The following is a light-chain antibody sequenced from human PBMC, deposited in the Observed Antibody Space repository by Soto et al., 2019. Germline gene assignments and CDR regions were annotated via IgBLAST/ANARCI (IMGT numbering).Light chain of an antibody. CDR3: GTWDSSLSAV. J-gene: IGLJ7*01. CDR2: DSN. CDR1: SSNIGSSY. Sequence: QSVLTQPPSVSAAPGQKVTISCSGGSSNIGSSYVSWYQQLPGTAPKLLIYDSNKRPSGIPDRFSGSKSGTSATLGITGLQTGDEADYYCGTWDSSLSAVFGGGTQLTVL. V-gene: IGLV1-51*01.